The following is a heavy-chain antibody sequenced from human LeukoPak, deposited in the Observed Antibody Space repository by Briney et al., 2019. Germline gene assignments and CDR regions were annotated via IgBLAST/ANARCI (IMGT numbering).Heavy chain of an antibody. J-gene: IGHJ6*03. CDR2: IYYSGST. D-gene: IGHD5-18*01. Sequence: SETLSLTCTVSGGSISSYYWSWMRQPPGKGLEWIGYIYYSGSTNYNPSLKSRVTISVDTSKNQFSLKLSSVRAADTAVYYSARSLYSYHYYYYHYMDVWGKGTTVTVPS. V-gene: IGHV4-59*01. CDR3: ARSLYSYHYYYYHYMDV. CDR1: GGSISSYY.